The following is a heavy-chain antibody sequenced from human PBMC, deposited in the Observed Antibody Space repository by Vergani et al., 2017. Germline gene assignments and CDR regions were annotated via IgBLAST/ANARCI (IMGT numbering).Heavy chain of an antibody. CDR3: ARALYEDIVVVVAATPFAFDI. CDR1: GGSISSGGYS. V-gene: IGHV4-30-2*01. J-gene: IGHJ3*02. D-gene: IGHD2-15*01. CDR2: INHSGST. Sequence: QLQLQESGSGLVKPSQTLSLTCAVSGGSISSGGYSWSWIRQPPGKGLEWIGEINHSGSTNYNPSLKSRVTISVDTSKNQFSLKLSSVTAADTAVYYCARALYEDIVVVVAATPFAFDIWGQGTMVTVSS.